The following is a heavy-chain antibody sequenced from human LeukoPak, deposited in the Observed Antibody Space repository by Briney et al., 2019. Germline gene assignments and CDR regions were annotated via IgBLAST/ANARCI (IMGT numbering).Heavy chain of an antibody. J-gene: IGHJ4*02. CDR2: ISSLSSII. D-gene: IGHD3-3*01. CDR1: GFTFSSYS. CDR3: ARDFRFASDY. V-gene: IGHV3-48*02. Sequence: PGGSLRLSCAASGFTFSSYSMSWVRQAPGKGLEWVSYISSLSSIIYYADSVKGRFTISRDNAKNSLYLQMNSLRDENTAVYYCARDFRFASDYWGQGTLVTVSS.